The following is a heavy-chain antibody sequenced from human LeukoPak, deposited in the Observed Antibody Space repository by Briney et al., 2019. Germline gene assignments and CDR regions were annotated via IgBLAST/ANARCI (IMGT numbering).Heavy chain of an antibody. CDR2: ISSSGSTI. J-gene: IGHJ4*02. CDR3: ARDDDWNYEDY. CDR1: GFTFSDYY. D-gene: IGHD1-7*01. V-gene: IGHV3-11*04. Sequence: GGSLRLSCAASGFTFSDYYMSWIRQAPGKGLEWASYISSSGSTIYYADSVKGRFTISRDNAKNSLYLQMNSLRAEDTAVYYCARDDDWNYEDYWGQGTLVTVSS.